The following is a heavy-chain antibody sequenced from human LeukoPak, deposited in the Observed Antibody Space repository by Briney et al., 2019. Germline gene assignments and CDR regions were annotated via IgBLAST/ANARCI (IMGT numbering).Heavy chain of an antibody. CDR3: AREYYDSSGYTDAEFDY. Sequence: GGSLRLSCAASGFTFSNYGMHWVRQAPGKGLEWVTVISSDGSNKYYADSVKGQFTISRDNSKNTLYLQMNSLRAEDTAVYYCAREYYDSSGYTDAEFDYWGQGTLVTVSS. CDR2: ISSDGSNK. J-gene: IGHJ4*02. V-gene: IGHV3-30*03. CDR1: GFTFSNYG. D-gene: IGHD3-22*01.